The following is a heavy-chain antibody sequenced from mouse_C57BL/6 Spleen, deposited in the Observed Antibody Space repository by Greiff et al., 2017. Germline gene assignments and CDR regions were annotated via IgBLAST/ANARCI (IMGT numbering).Heavy chain of an antibody. J-gene: IGHJ3*01. D-gene: IGHD1-1*01. CDR3: ARPTVVDQAWFAY. CDR2: INPSSGYT. CDR1: GYTFTSYW. V-gene: IGHV1-7*01. Sequence: VQLQQSGAELAKPGASVKLSCKASGYTFTSYWMHWVKQRPGQGLEWIGYINPSSGYTKYNQKFKDKATLTADKSSSTAYMQLNSLTYEDSAVYYCARPTVVDQAWFAYWGQGTLVTVSA.